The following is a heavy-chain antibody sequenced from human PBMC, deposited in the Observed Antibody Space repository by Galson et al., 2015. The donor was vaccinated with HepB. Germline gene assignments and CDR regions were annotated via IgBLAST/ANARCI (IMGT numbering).Heavy chain of an antibody. Sequence: LSLTCSVSGVSISSRNYYWSWIRQPPGKGLEWIASIYYSGSTHYTPSLQSRVTISADTSKNQFSLRLNSARAADTAVYYCVRHGKEDFYYAMDVWGQGTTVIVSS. CDR1: GVSISSRNYY. D-gene: IGHD1-1*01. V-gene: IGHV4-39*01. CDR2: IYYSGST. CDR3: VRHGKEDFYYAMDV. J-gene: IGHJ6*02.